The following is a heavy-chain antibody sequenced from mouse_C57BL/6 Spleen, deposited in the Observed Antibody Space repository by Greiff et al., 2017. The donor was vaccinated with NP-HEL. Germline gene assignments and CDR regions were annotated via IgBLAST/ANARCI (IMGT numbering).Heavy chain of an antibody. D-gene: IGHD2-1*01. CDR3: AREGYGNYGGYFDV. CDR1: GYSITSGYY. Sequence: EVQLQESGPGLVKPSQSLSLTCSVTGYSITSGYYWNWIRQFPGNKLEWMGYISYDGSNNYNPSLKNRISITRDTSKNQFFLKLNSVTTEDTATYYCAREGYGNYGGYFDVWGTGTTVTVSS. V-gene: IGHV3-6*01. CDR2: ISYDGSN. J-gene: IGHJ1*03.